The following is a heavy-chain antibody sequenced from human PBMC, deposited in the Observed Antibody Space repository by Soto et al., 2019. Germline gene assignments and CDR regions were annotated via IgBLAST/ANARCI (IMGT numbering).Heavy chain of an antibody. J-gene: IGHJ3*01. CDR1: GFTFFGYW. D-gene: IGHD3-10*01. CDR3: VRGGGAFDL. Sequence: EVQLVESGGGLVQPGGSLRLSCAASGFTFFGYWMSWVRQAPGEGLEWLANINQDGSDRRYLDSVKGRFTISRDNAKNSLHLQMDSLRAEDTAIYYCVRGGGAFDLWGQGTMVTVSS. CDR2: INQDGSDR. V-gene: IGHV3-7*04.